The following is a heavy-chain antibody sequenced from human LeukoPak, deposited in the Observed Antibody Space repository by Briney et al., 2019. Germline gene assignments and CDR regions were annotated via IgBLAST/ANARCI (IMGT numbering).Heavy chain of an antibody. CDR2: IYYSGST. Sequence: PSQTLSLTCTVSGGSISSVGYYWSWIRQHPGKGLEWIGYIYYSGSTYYNPSLKSRVTISVDTSKNQFSLKLSSVTAADTAVYYCARDRYTVVSWYFDLWGRGTLVTVSS. V-gene: IGHV4-31*03. D-gene: IGHD4-23*01. J-gene: IGHJ2*01. CDR1: GGSISSVGYY. CDR3: ARDRYTVVSWYFDL.